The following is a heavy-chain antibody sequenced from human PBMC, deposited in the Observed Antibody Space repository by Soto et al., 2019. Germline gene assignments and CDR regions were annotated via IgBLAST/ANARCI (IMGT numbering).Heavy chain of an antibody. CDR1: GGSFSGYY. CDR2: INHSGST. CDR3: ARGPYSSSWVY. J-gene: IGHJ4*02. V-gene: IGHV4-34*01. Sequence: PSETLSLTCAVYGGSFSGYYWSWIRQPPGKGLEWIGEINHSGSTNYNPSLKSRVTISVDTSKNQFSLKLSSVTAADTAVYYCARGPYSSSWVYWRQGTLVTVSS. D-gene: IGHD6-6*01.